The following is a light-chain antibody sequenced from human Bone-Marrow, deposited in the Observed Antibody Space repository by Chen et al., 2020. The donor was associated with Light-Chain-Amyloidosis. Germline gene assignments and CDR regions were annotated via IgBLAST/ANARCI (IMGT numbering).Light chain of an antibody. J-gene: IGLJ2*01. CDR3: SSFTRNNALV. CDR2: DVT. V-gene: IGLV2-14*03. CDR1: SSDVGGYNY. Sequence: QSALTQPASVSGSPRQSITISCTGTSSDVGGYNYVSWYQQHPGKAHKLIIYDVTYRPSGVSNRFSGSKSGNTASLTISGLQAEDEADYYCSSFTRNNALVFGGGTKLTVL.